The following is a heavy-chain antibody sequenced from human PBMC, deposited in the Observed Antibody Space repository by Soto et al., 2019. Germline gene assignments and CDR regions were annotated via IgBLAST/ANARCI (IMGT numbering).Heavy chain of an antibody. CDR3: AKGPQMATTLFDY. J-gene: IGHJ4*02. CDR1: GFTFSSYA. CDR2: ISGSGGST. Sequence: EVQLLESGGGLVQPGGSLRLSCAAFGFTFSSYAMSWVRQAPGKGLEWVSAISGSGGSTYYADSVKGRFTISRDNSKNTLYLQMNSLRAEDTAVYYCAKGPQMATTLFDYWGQGTLVTVSS. D-gene: IGHD5-12*01. V-gene: IGHV3-23*01.